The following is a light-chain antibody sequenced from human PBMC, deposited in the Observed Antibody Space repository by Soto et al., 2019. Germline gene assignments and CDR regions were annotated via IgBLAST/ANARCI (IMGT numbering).Light chain of an antibody. J-gene: IGKJ5*01. CDR2: KVS. CDR3: MQGTHWPIT. V-gene: IGKV2-30*02. CDR1: QSLVHSDGIAY. Sequence: DFLITQSPLSLPVTLGQPASISCRSNQSLVHSDGIAYFSWFQQRPGRSPRRLIYKVSNRDSGVPARFSGSGSGTDFALKISRVEAEDVGVYYCMQGTHWPITFGQGTRLEI.